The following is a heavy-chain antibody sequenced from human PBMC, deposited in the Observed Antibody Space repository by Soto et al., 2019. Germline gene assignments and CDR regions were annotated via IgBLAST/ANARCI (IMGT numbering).Heavy chain of an antibody. Sequence: GGSLRLSCAASGFTFSSYAMHWVRQAPGKGLEWVAVISYDGSNKYYADSVKGRFTISRDNSKNTLYLQMNSLRAEDTAVYYCAKDPFYDSSGYYPPSYYFDYWGQGTMVTVSS. V-gene: IGHV3-30-3*01. D-gene: IGHD3-22*01. CDR3: AKDPFYDSSGYYPPSYYFDY. J-gene: IGHJ4*02. CDR2: ISYDGSNK. CDR1: GFTFSSYA.